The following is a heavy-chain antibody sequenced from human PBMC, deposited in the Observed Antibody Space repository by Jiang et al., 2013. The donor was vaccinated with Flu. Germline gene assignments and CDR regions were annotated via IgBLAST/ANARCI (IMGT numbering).Heavy chain of an antibody. CDR2: ISGSGGST. V-gene: IGHV3-23*01. CDR3: AKEARLPQLGSYLDY. D-gene: IGHD7-27*01. J-gene: IGHJ4*02. Sequence: EWVSAISGSGGSTYYADSVKGRFTISRDNSKNTLYLQMNSLRAEDTAVYYCAKEARLPQLGSYLDYWGQGTLVTVSS.